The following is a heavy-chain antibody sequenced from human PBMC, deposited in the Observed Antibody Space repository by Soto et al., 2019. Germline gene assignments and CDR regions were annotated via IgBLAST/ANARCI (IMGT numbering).Heavy chain of an antibody. CDR1: GFTFSSYA. J-gene: IGHJ4*02. CDR3: ASGRELTAARVDY. Sequence: QVQLVESGGGVVQPGRSLRLSCAASGFTFSSYAMHWFRQALGKGLEWVAVISYDGSNKYYADSVKGRFTISRDNSKNILYRQMNSLRAEETVVYYCASGRELTAARVDYWGQGTLVTVSS. V-gene: IGHV3-30-3*01. CDR2: ISYDGSNK. D-gene: IGHD6-13*01.